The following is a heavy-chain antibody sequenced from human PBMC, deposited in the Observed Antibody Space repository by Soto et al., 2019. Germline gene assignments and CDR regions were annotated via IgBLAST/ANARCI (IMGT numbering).Heavy chain of an antibody. J-gene: IGHJ6*02. Sequence: GGSLRLACAASGVPFSIYWMHLVRQSPGKGLVWVSRSNADGSITHYADSVKGRFTISRDNARKTLFLQMDSLRAEDTAVYYCAIVRSPRPRGRMHVWHQAPTVT. V-gene: IGHV3-74*01. CDR3: AIVRSPRPRGRMHV. CDR1: GVPFSIYW. CDR2: SNADGSIT. D-gene: IGHD3-10*01.